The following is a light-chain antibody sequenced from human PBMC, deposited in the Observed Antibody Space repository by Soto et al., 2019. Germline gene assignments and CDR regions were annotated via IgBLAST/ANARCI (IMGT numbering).Light chain of an antibody. Sequence: DIQLTQSPSFLSASVGDRVTITCRASQDINTYLAWYQQKPGKAPKLLIFAASTLQNGVPSRFSGSGSGTEFTVTITSLQPEDFATYYCPITFGQGTRLEIK. V-gene: IGKV1-9*01. CDR2: AAS. CDR3: PIT. CDR1: QDINTY. J-gene: IGKJ5*01.